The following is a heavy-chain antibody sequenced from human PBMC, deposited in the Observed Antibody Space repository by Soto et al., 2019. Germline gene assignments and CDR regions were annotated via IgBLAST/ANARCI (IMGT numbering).Heavy chain of an antibody. V-gene: IGHV4-30-4*01. CDR1: GGSISSGDYY. CDR2: IYYTGST. Sequence: SETLSLTCTVSGGSISSGDYYWSWIRQPPGKGLEGIGYIYYTGSTYYNPSLKGRLTISIDRSKNHFSLNLTSATAADTAVYFCARCQKGPFDHWGQGTLVTVSS. J-gene: IGHJ4*02. CDR3: ARCQKGPFDH.